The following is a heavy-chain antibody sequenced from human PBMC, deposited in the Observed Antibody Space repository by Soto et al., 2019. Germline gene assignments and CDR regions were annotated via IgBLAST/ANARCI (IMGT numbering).Heavy chain of an antibody. CDR3: ARYCSSSSCYGVFDY. CDR2: IHHSGST. D-gene: IGHD2-2*01. V-gene: IGHV4-34*01. J-gene: IGHJ4*02. Sequence: NPSETLSLTCAVYGGSFSGYYWSWIRQPPGKGLEWIGEIHHSGSTNYNPSLKSRVTISEDTSKNQFSLMLRSVTDADTAVYYCARYCSSSSCYGVFDYWGQGTLVTVSS. CDR1: GGSFSGYY.